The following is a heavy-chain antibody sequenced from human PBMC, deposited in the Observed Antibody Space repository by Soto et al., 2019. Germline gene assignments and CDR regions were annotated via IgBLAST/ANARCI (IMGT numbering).Heavy chain of an antibody. Sequence: GGSLRLSCAASGFTFSNAWMSWVRQAPGKGLEWVGRIKSKTDGGTTDYAAPVKGRFTISRDDSKNTLYLQMNSLKTEVTTVYYCTTEGEDTAIDYWGQGTLVTVSS. D-gene: IGHD5-18*01. CDR3: TTEGEDTAIDY. V-gene: IGHV3-15*01. J-gene: IGHJ4*02. CDR2: IKSKTDGGTT. CDR1: GFTFSNAW.